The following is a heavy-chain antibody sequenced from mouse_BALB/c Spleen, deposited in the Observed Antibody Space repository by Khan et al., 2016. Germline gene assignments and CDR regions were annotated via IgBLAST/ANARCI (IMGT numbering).Heavy chain of an antibody. D-gene: IGHD1-1*01. J-gene: IGHJ4*01. CDR2: INTETGEP. CDR1: GYTFTDYS. CDR3: ARRVYYGNSYDVMDY. Sequence: QIQLVQSGPELKKPGETVKISCKASGYTFTDYSMHWVKQAPGKGLKWMGWINTETGEPTYADDFKGRFAFSLETSVSTAYLQINNLKNEDMATYFCARRVYYGNSYDVMDYWGQGTSVTVSS. V-gene: IGHV9-2-1*01.